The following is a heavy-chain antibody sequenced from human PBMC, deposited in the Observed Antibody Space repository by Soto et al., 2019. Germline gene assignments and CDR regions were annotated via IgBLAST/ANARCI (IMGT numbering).Heavy chain of an antibody. Sequence: GGPLGLSRAACGFTFSSYWMSWVRQAPGKGLEWVANIKQDGSEKYYVDSVKGRFTISRDNAKNSLYLQMNSLRAEDTAVYYCARENYDILTGLFDYWGQGTLVTVSS. CDR2: IKQDGSEK. J-gene: IGHJ4*02. CDR3: ARENYDILTGLFDY. CDR1: GFTFSSYW. D-gene: IGHD3-9*01. V-gene: IGHV3-7*01.